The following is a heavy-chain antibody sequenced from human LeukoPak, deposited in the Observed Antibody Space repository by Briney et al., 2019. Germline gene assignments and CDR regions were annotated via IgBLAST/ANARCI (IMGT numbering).Heavy chain of an antibody. V-gene: IGHV3-23*01. CDR2: TRGNGSGGST. Sequence: PGGSLRLSCAASGFTFSSYAMSWVRQAPGKGLECVSPTRGNGSGGSTYNADSVKGRFTISRDNSKDTLYLQMNSLRAEDTAVYYCAKLLAVTNSYYFNYWGQGTLVTVSS. D-gene: IGHD6-19*01. CDR3: AKLLAVTNSYYFNY. J-gene: IGHJ4*02. CDR1: GFTFSSYA.